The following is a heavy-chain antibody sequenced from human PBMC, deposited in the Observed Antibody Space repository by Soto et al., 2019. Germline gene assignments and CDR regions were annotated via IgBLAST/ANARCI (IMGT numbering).Heavy chain of an antibody. CDR1: GGTFVSSA. D-gene: IGHD2-8*01. J-gene: IGHJ5*02. V-gene: IGHV1-69*01. CDR2: IIPILGTT. Sequence: QVQLLQSGTELMQPGSSVTISCTPSGGTFVSSAFAWVRQAPGGRIEWMGGIIPILGTTKYAEKFLGRLTIRADDSSRTAFLEWSSLTVADTAVYFCAKKNPHGDSNKAWLDPWGQGTLVTVST. CDR3: AKKNPHGDSNKAWLDP.